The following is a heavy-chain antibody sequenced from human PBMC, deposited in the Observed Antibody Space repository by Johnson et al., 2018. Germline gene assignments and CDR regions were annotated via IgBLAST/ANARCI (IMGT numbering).Heavy chain of an antibody. D-gene: IGHD2-21*01. V-gene: IGHV3-21*01. J-gene: IGHJ6*02. Sequence: VQLVQSGGGLVKPGGSLRLSCAASGFTFSSYSMNWVRQAPGQGLEWVSSISSSSSYIYSADSVKGGFINSRDNAKNPLYVQMNSLRAEDTAVYYCASKFASVLYYYYYGMDVWGQGPTVTVSS. CDR3: ASKFASVLYYYYYGMDV. CDR2: ISSSSSYI. CDR1: GFTFSSYS.